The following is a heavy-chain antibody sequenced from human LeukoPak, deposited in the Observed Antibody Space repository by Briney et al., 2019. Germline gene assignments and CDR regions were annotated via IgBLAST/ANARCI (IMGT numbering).Heavy chain of an antibody. CDR2: IYYSGST. J-gene: IGHJ4*02. CDR3: ARHPYYDFWSGYYTGFDY. D-gene: IGHD3-3*01. V-gene: IGHV4-39*01. Sequence: SETLSLTCTVSGGSISSSSYSWGWIRQPPGKGLEWIGSIYYSGSTYYNPSLKSRVTISVDTSKNQFSLKLSSVTAADTAVYYCARHPYYDFWSGYYTGFDYWGQGTLVTVSS. CDR1: GGSISSSSYS.